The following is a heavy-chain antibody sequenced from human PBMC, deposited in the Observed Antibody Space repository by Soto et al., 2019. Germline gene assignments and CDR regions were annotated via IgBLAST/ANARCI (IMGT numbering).Heavy chain of an antibody. D-gene: IGHD4-17*01. CDR2: ISSSGSTI. Sequence: PGGSLRLSCAASGFTFSDYYMSWIRQAPGKGLEWVSYISSSGSTIYYADSVKGRFTISRDNAKNSLYLQMNSLRAEDTAVYYCARAPGYGAPPAIYFDYWGQGTLVTVSS. CDR3: ARAPGYGAPPAIYFDY. V-gene: IGHV3-11*01. J-gene: IGHJ4*02. CDR1: GFTFSDYY.